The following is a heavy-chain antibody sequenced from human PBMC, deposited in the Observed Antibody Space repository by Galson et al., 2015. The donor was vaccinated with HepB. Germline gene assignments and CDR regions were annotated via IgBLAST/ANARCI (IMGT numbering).Heavy chain of an antibody. D-gene: IGHD1-26*01. Sequence: SVKVSCKASGGTFSSYAISWVRQAPGQGLEWMGGIIPIFGTANYAQKFQGRVTITADESTSTAYMELSSLRPEDTAVYYCARGGEWELLSPPSDWGQGTLVTVSS. CDR2: IIPIFGTA. V-gene: IGHV1-69*13. CDR3: ARGGEWELLSPPSD. J-gene: IGHJ4*02. CDR1: GGTFSSYA.